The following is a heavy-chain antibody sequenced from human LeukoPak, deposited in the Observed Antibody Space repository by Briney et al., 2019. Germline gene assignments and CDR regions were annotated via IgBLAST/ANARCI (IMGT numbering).Heavy chain of an antibody. CDR2: INSDGSST. J-gene: IGHJ4*02. Sequence: GGSLRLSCAASGFTFSSYWMHWVRQAPGKGLVWVSRINSDGSSTSYADSVKGRFTISRDNAKNTLYLQMNSLRAEDTAVYYCARGPYYDFWSGYYRPDYWGQGTLVTVSS. D-gene: IGHD3-3*01. V-gene: IGHV3-74*01. CDR3: ARGPYYDFWSGYYRPDY. CDR1: GFTFSSYW.